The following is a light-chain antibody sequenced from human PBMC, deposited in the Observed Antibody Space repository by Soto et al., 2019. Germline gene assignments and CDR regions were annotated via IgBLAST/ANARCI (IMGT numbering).Light chain of an antibody. CDR1: QDIANY. CDR2: AAS. Sequence: DIQMTQSPSSLSASVGDRVTMTCRASQDIANYLVWYQQQPGKVPKLLIYAASTLHSGVPSRFSGSGSGTDFTLTISSLQPADVGTYYCQRYDDAPLTFGGGTKVEIK. CDR3: QRYDDAPLT. J-gene: IGKJ4*01. V-gene: IGKV1-27*01.